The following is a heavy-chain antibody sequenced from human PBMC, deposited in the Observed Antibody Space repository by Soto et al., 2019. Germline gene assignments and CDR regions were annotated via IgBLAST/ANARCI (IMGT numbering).Heavy chain of an antibody. CDR1: GYTFTGYY. Sequence: ASVKVSCKASGYTFTGYYMHWVRQAPGQGLEWMGWVNPNSGGTNYAQKFQGWVTMTRDTSISTAYMELSRLRSDDTAVYYCARLSNTAMGRAFDIWGQGTMVTVSS. V-gene: IGHV1-2*04. J-gene: IGHJ3*02. D-gene: IGHD5-18*01. CDR2: VNPNSGGT. CDR3: ARLSNTAMGRAFDI.